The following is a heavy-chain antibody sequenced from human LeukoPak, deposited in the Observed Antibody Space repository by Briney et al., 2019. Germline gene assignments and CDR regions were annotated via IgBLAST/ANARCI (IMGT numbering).Heavy chain of an antibody. D-gene: IGHD4-17*01. Sequence: TGGSLRLSCAASGFTFSTYAMSWVRQAPGKGLDWVSTISDGGSDTHSADSVKGRFTISRDNPKNTLYLQMNSLRAEDTAVYYCAKALYGDYGRFDYWGQGTLVTVSS. CDR3: AKALYGDYGRFDY. J-gene: IGHJ4*02. CDR1: GFTFSTYA. V-gene: IGHV3-23*01. CDR2: ISDGGSDT.